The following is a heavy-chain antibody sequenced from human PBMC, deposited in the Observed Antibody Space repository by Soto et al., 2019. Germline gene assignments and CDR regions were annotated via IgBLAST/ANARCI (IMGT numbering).Heavy chain of an antibody. Sequence: GASVKVSCKASGYTFTSYAMHWVRQAPGQRLEWMGWINAGNGNTKYSQKFQGRVTITRDTSASTAYMELSSLRSEDTAVYYCAREDYYDSSGYPPYYYRLDVWGQGTTVTVSS. CDR2: INAGNGNT. J-gene: IGHJ6*02. CDR3: AREDYYDSSGYPPYYYRLDV. V-gene: IGHV1-3*01. CDR1: GYTFTSYA. D-gene: IGHD3-22*01.